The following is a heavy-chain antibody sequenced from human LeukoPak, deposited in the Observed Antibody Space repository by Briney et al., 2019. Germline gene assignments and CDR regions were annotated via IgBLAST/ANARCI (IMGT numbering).Heavy chain of an antibody. D-gene: IGHD3-22*01. J-gene: IGHJ6*02. CDR3: AREYYYDSSGYPKPYYYYGMDV. Sequence: PGGSLRLSCAASGFTFSSYAMHWVRQAPGKGLEWVAVISYDGSNKYYADSVKGRFAISRDNSKNTLYLQMNSLRAEDTAVYYCAREYYYDSSGYPKPYYYYGMDVWGQGTTVTVSS. CDR1: GFTFSSYA. V-gene: IGHV3-30*09. CDR2: ISYDGSNK.